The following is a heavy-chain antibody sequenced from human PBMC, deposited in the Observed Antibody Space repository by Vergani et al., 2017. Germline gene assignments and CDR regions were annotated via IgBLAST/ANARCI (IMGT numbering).Heavy chain of an antibody. CDR2: IYPGDSDT. CDR3: ARLEVIAARPRFYYYYYMDV. D-gene: IGHD6-6*01. CDR1: GYSFTSYW. J-gene: IGHJ6*03. V-gene: IGHV5-51*03. Sequence: EVQLVQSGAEVKKPGESLKISCKGSGYSFTSYWIGWVRQMPGKGLEWMGIIYPGDSDTRHSPSFQGQVTISADKSISTAYLQWSSLKASDTAMYYCARLEVIAARPRFYYYYYMDVWGKGTTVTVSS.